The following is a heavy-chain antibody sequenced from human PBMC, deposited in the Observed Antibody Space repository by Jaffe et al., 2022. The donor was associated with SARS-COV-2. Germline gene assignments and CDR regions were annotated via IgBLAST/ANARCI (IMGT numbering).Heavy chain of an antibody. CDR2: IKQDGNEK. CDR3: ARPIVAAGRVFDY. Sequence: EVQLVEAGGALVQPGGSLRLSCEVSGFTFSTYWMSWVRQAPGKGLEWVANIKQDGNEKYYVDSVKGRFTISRDNAKNSLYLQMNSLSAEDTAVYYCARPIVAAGRVFDYWGQGTLVTVSS. CDR1: GFTFSTYW. J-gene: IGHJ4*02. V-gene: IGHV3-7*01. D-gene: IGHD6-13*01.